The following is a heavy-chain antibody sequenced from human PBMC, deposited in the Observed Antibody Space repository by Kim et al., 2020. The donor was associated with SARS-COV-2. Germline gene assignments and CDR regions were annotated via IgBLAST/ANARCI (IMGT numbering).Heavy chain of an antibody. CDR2: GRT. Sequence: GRTKYNPSLTSRVTISLDTSKNQFSLKLSPATAADTAVYYCVGGAGWLPDYWGQGTLVTVSS. D-gene: IGHD5-12*01. CDR3: VGGAGWLPDY. V-gene: IGHV4-59*09. J-gene: IGHJ4*02.